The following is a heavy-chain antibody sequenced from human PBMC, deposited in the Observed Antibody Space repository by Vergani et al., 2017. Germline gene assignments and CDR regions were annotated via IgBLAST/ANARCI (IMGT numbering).Heavy chain of an antibody. J-gene: IGHJ3*02. Sequence: QLQLQESGPGLVKPSETLSLTCTVSGGSISSSSYYWGWIRQPPGKGLEWIGSIYYSGSTYYNPSLKSRVTISVDTSKNQFSLKLSSVTAADTAVYYCATGVATIGLDAFDIWGQGTMVTVSS. D-gene: IGHD5-12*01. CDR2: IYYSGST. V-gene: IGHV4-39*07. CDR1: GGSISSSSYY. CDR3: ATGVATIGLDAFDI.